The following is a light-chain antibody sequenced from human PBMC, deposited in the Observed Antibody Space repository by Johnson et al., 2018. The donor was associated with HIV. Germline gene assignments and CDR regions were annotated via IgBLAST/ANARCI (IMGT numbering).Light chain of an antibody. V-gene: IGLV1-51*01. Sequence: QSVLTQPPSVSAAPGQMVSISCSGSSSNIGKNYVSWYQQLPGTAPKLLIYDNNKRPSGIPDRFSGSKSGTSATLGITGLQTGDEADYYCETWDSSLSGVFGTGTKVTVL. CDR2: DNN. J-gene: IGLJ1*01. CDR1: SSNIGKNY. CDR3: ETWDSSLSGV.